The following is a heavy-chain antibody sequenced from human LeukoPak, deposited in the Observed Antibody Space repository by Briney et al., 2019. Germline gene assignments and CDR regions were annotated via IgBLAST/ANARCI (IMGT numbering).Heavy chain of an antibody. V-gene: IGHV3-48*03. Sequence: GGSLRLSCAASGFTFSSYAMTWVRQAPGVGLEWVSYFSSSGNTKYYADSVKGRFTISRDNAKNSLVLQMNSLRAEDTAVYYCARDWDSGYDTYYFDYWGQGPLVSVSS. CDR2: FSSSGNTK. J-gene: IGHJ4*02. D-gene: IGHD5-12*01. CDR1: GFTFSSYA. CDR3: ARDWDSGYDTYYFDY.